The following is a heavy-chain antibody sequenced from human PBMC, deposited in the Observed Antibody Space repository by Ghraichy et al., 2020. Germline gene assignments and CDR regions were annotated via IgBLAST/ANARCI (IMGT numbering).Heavy chain of an antibody. Sequence: SQTLSLTCAVYGGSFSGYYWSWIRQPPGKGLEWIGEINHSGSTNYNPSLKSRVTISVDTSKNQFSLKLSSVTAADTAVYYCARGLSGVSSSSWYPFDYWGQGTLVTVSS. D-gene: IGHD6-13*01. CDR1: GGSFSGYY. J-gene: IGHJ4*02. V-gene: IGHV4-34*01. CDR2: INHSGST. CDR3: ARGLSGVSSSSWYPFDY.